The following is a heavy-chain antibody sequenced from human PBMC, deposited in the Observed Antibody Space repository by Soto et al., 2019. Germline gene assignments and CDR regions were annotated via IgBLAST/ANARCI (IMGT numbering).Heavy chain of an antibody. V-gene: IGHV4-39*01. CDR1: GGSITTTSYY. Sequence: QLLLQESGPGLVKPSETLSLTCTVSGGSITTTSYYWGWIRQPPGKGLEWIGSIYYSGSTSYSPSLKSRVTISLDTSKNFFSLKLSSVTAADMAVYYCARQGLGNGYTPFGDFDLWGRGTLVTVSS. J-gene: IGHJ2*01. D-gene: IGHD3-16*01. CDR3: ARQGLGNGYTPFGDFDL. CDR2: IYYSGST.